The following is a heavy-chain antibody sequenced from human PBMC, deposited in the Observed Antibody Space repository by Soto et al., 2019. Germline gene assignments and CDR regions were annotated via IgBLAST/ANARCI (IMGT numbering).Heavy chain of an antibody. V-gene: IGHV1-18*01. J-gene: IGHJ4*02. Sequence: ASVKVSCKASGYTFTSYGISWVRQAPGQGLEWMGWISAYNGNTNYAQKLQGRVTMTTDTSTSTAYMELSSLRSEDTAVYYCARGSIKIFGVVPHDDYWGQGTLVTVSS. CDR3: ARGSIKIFGVVPHDDY. CDR2: ISAYNGNT. CDR1: GYTFTSYG. D-gene: IGHD3-3*01.